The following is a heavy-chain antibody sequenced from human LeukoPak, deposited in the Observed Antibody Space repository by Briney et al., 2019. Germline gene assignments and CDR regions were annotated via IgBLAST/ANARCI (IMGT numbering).Heavy chain of an antibody. D-gene: IGHD6-19*01. CDR3: ATGDSGWGARPVYFDY. CDR1: GFTFSSYS. Sequence: GGSLRLSCAASGFTFSSYSMNWVRQAPGKGLEWVSYISLSSSTIYYADSVKGRFTISRDNAKNSLYLQMNSLRAEDTAVYYCATGDSGWGARPVYFDYWGQGTLVTVSS. J-gene: IGHJ4*02. V-gene: IGHV3-48*04. CDR2: ISLSSSTI.